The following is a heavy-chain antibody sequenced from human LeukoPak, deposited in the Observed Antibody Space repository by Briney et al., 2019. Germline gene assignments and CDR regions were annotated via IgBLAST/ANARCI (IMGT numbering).Heavy chain of an antibody. J-gene: IGHJ4*02. D-gene: IGHD1-1*01. CDR3: ARGRVRSHRTAPEY. CDR1: GFTFSDYA. Sequence: GGSLRLSCTASGFTFSDYAMHWVRRPPGKGLEWVAVISDDGRNKYYADSVKGRFTISRDNSKNTLSLQMNSLRDEDTAIYYCARGRVRSHRTAPEYWGQGTLVTVSS. V-gene: IGHV3-30*03. CDR2: ISDDGRNK.